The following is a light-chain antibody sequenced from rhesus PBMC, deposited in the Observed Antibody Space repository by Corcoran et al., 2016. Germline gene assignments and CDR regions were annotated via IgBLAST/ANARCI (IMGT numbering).Light chain of an antibody. CDR2: AAS. CDR1: ENVNNY. CDR3: QHSYGTPLT. V-gene: IGKV1-74*01. J-gene: IGKJ4*01. Sequence: DIQMTQSPSSLSASVGDRVTITCRASENVNNYLHWYQQKPGKAPKLQIYAASTFQSGVPSRFSGSGSGTDYTFTISSLQPEDVATYYCQHSYGTPLTFGGGTKVEIK.